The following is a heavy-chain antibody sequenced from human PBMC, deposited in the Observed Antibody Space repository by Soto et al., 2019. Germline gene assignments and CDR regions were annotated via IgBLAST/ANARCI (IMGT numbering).Heavy chain of an antibody. D-gene: IGHD3-10*01. CDR2: IYYSGST. CDR3: ARMVRRFTILDV. CDR1: GGSVSSGSYY. V-gene: IGHV4-61*01. Sequence: SETLSLTCTVSGGSVSSGSYYWSWIRQPPGKGLEWIGYIYYSGSTNYNPSLKSRVTISVDTSKNQFSLKLSSVTAADTAVYYCARMVRRFTILDVWVQGTTVTVYS. J-gene: IGHJ6*02.